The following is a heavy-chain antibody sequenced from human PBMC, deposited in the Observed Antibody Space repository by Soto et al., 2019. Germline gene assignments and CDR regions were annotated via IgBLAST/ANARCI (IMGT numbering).Heavy chain of an antibody. V-gene: IGHV3-72*01. CDR3: ARGGFLEWSLDY. Sequence: PGGSLRLSCAASGFTFSDHNMDWVRQAPGKGLEWVGRARNKANSYTTEYAASVKGRFTISRDESKNSLYLQMNSLRAEDTAVYYCARGGFLEWSLDYWGQGTLVTVSS. CDR2: ARNKANSYTT. CDR1: GFTFSDHN. D-gene: IGHD3-3*01. J-gene: IGHJ4*02.